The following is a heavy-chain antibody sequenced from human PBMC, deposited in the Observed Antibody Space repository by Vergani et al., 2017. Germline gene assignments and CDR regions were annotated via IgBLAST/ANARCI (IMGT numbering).Heavy chain of an antibody. CDR2: ISGSGGST. J-gene: IGHJ5*02. CDR3: AKDTYGSGSYEENWFDP. V-gene: IGHV3-23*04. Sequence: EVQLVESGGGLVQPGGSLRLSCAASGFTFSSYAMSWVRQAPGKGLEWVSAISGSGGSTYYADSVKGRFTISRDNSKNTLYLQMNSLRAEDTAVYYCAKDTYGSGSYEENWFDPWGQGTLVTVSS. CDR1: GFTFSSYA. D-gene: IGHD3-10*01.